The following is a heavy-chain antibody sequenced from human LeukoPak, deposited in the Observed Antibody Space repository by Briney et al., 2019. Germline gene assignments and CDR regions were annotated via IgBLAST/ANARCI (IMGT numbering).Heavy chain of an antibody. Sequence: GRSLRLSCAASGFISSNYAMHWVRQAPGKGLEWVSAISGSGGSTYYADSVKGRFTISRDNSKNTLYLQMNSLRAEDTAVYYCAKDPNDYGDYVRFFDYWGQGTLVTVSS. D-gene: IGHD4-17*01. CDR3: AKDPNDYGDYVRFFDY. CDR1: GFISSNYA. V-gene: IGHV3-23*01. CDR2: ISGSGGST. J-gene: IGHJ4*02.